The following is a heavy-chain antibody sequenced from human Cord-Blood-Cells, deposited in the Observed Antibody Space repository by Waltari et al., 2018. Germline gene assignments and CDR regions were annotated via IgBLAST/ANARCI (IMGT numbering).Heavy chain of an antibody. Sequence: QVQLVQSGAEVKKPGASVKVSCKASGYTFTSYDINWVRQATGQGLEWRGWMDPNIGNTGYAQKFQGRVTITRNTSISTAYMELSSLRSEDTAVYYCAREGGSIAARRAAFDIWGQGTMVIVSS. D-gene: IGHD6-6*01. CDR2: MDPNIGNT. J-gene: IGHJ3*02. V-gene: IGHV1-8*03. CDR3: AREGGSIAARRAAFDI. CDR1: GYTFTSYD.